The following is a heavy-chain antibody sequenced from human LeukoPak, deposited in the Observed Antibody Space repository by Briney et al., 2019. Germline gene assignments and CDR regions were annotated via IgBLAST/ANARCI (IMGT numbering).Heavy chain of an antibody. V-gene: IGHV3-23*01. Sequence: GGSLRLSCAAPGFTFSTYAMGWVRQAPGKGLEWVSSIKGGGGDPFYADSVKGRFTISRDNSKNTLFLQLDSLRAEDSAVYYCAKGGHDFNPFYWWGQGTLVTVSS. CDR1: GFTFSTYA. J-gene: IGHJ4*02. CDR2: IKGGGGDP. D-gene: IGHD2-21*02. CDR3: AKGGHDFNPFYW.